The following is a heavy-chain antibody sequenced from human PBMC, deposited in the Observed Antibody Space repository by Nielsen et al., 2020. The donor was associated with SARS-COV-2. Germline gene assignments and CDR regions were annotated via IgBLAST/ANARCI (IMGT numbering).Heavy chain of an antibody. V-gene: IGHV3-9*01. Sequence: SLKISCAASGFTFDDYAMHWVRQAPGKGLEWVSGISWNSGSIGYADSVKGRFTISRDNAKNSLYLQMNSLRAEDTALYYCAKTGYCSGGSCSDYWGQGTLVTVSS. CDR1: GFTFDDYA. CDR3: AKTGYCSGGSCSDY. D-gene: IGHD2-15*01. J-gene: IGHJ4*02. CDR2: ISWNSGSI.